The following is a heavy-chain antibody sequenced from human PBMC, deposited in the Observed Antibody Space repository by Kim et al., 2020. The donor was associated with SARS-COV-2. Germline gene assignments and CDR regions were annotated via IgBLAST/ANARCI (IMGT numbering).Heavy chain of an antibody. CDR1: GFTFSSYA. D-gene: IGHD3-9*01. Sequence: GGSLRLSCAASGFTFSSYAMSWVRQAPGKGLEWVSVIYSGGSSTYYADSVKGRVTISRDNSKNTLYLQMNSLRAEDTAVYYCAKDRTDILSSFDYWGQGTLVTVSS. J-gene: IGHJ4*02. CDR2: IYSGGSST. V-gene: IGHV3-23*03. CDR3: AKDRTDILSSFDY.